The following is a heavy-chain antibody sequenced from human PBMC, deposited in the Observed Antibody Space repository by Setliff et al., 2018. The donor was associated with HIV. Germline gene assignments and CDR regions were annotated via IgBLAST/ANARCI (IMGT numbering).Heavy chain of an antibody. J-gene: IGHJ6*02. D-gene: IGHD2-2*03. CDR1: GGSISSGYY. CDR3: ARGYGYCSSTSCSKNYYYGMDV. CDR2: IYHSGNT. Sequence: SETLSLTCTVSGGSISSGYYWGWIRQPPGKGLEWIGHIYHSGNTYYSPSLKSRVTISVDTSKNQFSLKLISVSAADTAVYYCARGYGYCSSTSCSKNYYYGMDVWGQGTTVTVSS. V-gene: IGHV4-38-2*02.